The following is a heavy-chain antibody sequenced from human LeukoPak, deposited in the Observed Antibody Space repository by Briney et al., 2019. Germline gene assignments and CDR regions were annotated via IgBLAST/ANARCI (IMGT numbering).Heavy chain of an antibody. CDR2: IYYSGST. D-gene: IGHD4-11*01. Sequence: SETLSLTCSVSGGSISTNDYYWDWIRQPPGMGLEYIGSIYYSGSTYYNPSLKSRVTISVDTSKNQFSLKLSSVTAADTAVYYCARRSTVTTFDYWGQGTLVTVSS. V-gene: IGHV4-39*01. CDR3: ARRSTVTTFDY. J-gene: IGHJ4*02. CDR1: GGSISTNDYY.